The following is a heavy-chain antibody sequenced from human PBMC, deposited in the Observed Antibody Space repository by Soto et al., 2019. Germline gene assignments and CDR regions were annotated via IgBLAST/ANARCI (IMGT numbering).Heavy chain of an antibody. CDR2: IIPILGIA. CDR3: AIEGRIVVVPAAMRVKGHYYYYYMDV. D-gene: IGHD2-2*01. Sequence: QVQLVQSGAEVKKPGSSVQVSCKASGGTFSSYTISWVRQAPGQGLEWMGRIIPILGIANYAQKFQGRVTITADKSTSTAYMELSSVRSEDTAVYYCAIEGRIVVVPAAMRVKGHYYYYYMDVWGKGTTVTVSS. V-gene: IGHV1-69*08. J-gene: IGHJ6*03. CDR1: GGTFSSYT.